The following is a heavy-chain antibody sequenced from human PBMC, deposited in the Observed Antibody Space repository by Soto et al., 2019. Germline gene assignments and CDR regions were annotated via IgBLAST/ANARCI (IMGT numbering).Heavy chain of an antibody. D-gene: IGHD2-21*01. V-gene: IGHV1-69*13. Sequence: GASVKVSCKASGGTFSSYAISWVRQAPGQGLEWMGGIIPIFGTANYAQKFQGRVTITADESTSTAYVELSSLRSEDTAVYYCAREIEALRFDPWGQGTLVTVSS. CDR1: GGTFSSYA. CDR2: IIPIFGTA. J-gene: IGHJ5*02. CDR3: AREIEALRFDP.